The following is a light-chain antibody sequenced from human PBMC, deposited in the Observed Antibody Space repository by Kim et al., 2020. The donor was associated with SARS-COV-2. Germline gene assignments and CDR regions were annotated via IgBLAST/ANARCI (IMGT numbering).Light chain of an antibody. J-gene: IGLJ2*01. CDR1: TSNIGNGF. CDR3: GTWDTRLSAVV. Sequence: QSVLTQPPSVSAAPGQKVTISCSGSTSNIGNGFISWYQHLPGTAPTLLIYDSDNRPSGIPERLSASRSGTSATLAITGLQTGDEADYYCGTWDTRLSAVVFGGGTQLTVL. CDR2: DSD. V-gene: IGLV1-51*01.